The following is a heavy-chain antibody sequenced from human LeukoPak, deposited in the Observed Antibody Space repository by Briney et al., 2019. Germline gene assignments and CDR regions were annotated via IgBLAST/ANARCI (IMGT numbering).Heavy chain of an antibody. J-gene: IGHJ5*02. D-gene: IGHD6-19*01. CDR2: IYYSGST. CDR1: GGSISSSSYY. Sequence: SETLSLTCTVSGGSISSSSYYWGWIRQPPGKGLEWIGSIYYSGSTYYNPSLKSRVTISVDTSKNQFSLKLSSVTAADTAVYYCARPGSSGWYTNYWFDPWGQGTLVTVSS. V-gene: IGHV4-39*01. CDR3: ARPGSSGWYTNYWFDP.